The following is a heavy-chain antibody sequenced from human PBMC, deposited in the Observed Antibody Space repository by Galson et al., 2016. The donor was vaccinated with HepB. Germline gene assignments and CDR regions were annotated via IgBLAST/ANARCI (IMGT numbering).Heavy chain of an antibody. CDR1: GFTFDDYT. Sequence: SLRLSCAASGFTFDDYTMHWVRQVPGKGLEWISAFRWDGGDTYYADSVKGRFTISRDNNKNSLYLQMSSLTTEDTALYFCAKDGRATTVVTRDYFDFWGQGTLVIVSS. V-gene: IGHV3-43*01. J-gene: IGHJ4*02. D-gene: IGHD4-23*01. CDR3: AKDGRATTVVTRDYFDF. CDR2: FRWDGGDT.